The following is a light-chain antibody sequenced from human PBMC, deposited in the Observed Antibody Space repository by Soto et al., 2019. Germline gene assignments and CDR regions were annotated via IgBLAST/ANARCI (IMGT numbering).Light chain of an antibody. CDR3: CSYAGSSSYV. CDR1: RSDVGSYNL. V-gene: IGLV2-23*02. Sequence: QSALTQPASVSGSPGQSITISCTGTRSDVGSYNLVSWYQQHPGKAPKPMIYEVSKRPSGVSNRFSGSKSGNTASLTISGLQAEDEADYYCCSYAGSSSYVFGTGTKLTVL. J-gene: IGLJ1*01. CDR2: EVS.